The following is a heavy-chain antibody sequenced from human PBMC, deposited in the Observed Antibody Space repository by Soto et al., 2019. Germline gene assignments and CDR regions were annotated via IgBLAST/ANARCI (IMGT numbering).Heavy chain of an antibody. CDR1: GGTFSSYA. J-gene: IGHJ4*02. CDR2: IIPYNGNT. Sequence: ASVKVSCKASGGTFSSYAISWVRQAPGQGLEWMGWIIPYNGNTNYAQKFQGRVTMTADASTSTAYMELRSLRSDDTAVYYCARVSRLLLHPFDYWGQGTLVTVSS. CDR3: ARVSRLLLHPFDY. D-gene: IGHD2-15*01. V-gene: IGHV1-18*01.